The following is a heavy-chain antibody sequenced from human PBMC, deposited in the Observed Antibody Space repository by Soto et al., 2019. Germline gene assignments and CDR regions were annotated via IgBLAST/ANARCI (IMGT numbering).Heavy chain of an antibody. Sequence: ASVKVSCKASGYTFTGYAMHWVRQAPGQGLEWMGWIIPNSGGTNYAQKFQGRVTMTRDKSISTAYMELSRLRSADTAVYYCAGVGAPKIATDDIDFWGQGTMVTVSS. V-gene: IGHV1-2*02. D-gene: IGHD6-13*01. CDR3: AGVGAPKIATDDIDF. CDR2: IIPNSGGT. J-gene: IGHJ4*01. CDR1: GYTFTGYA.